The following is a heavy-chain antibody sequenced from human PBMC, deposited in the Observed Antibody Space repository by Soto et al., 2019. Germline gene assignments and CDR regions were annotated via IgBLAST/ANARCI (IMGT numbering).Heavy chain of an antibody. CDR3: ARDRGVCSAGTCYMFDY. CDR1: GYTFTSYD. D-gene: IGHD2-15*01. J-gene: IGHJ4*02. V-gene: IGHV1-46*01. CDR2: INPSGGST. Sequence: GASVKVSCKASGYTFTSYDMHWVRQAPGQGLEWMGLINPSGGSTSSAQRFQGRVSMTSDTSTSTVYMELSSLRSEDTAVYYCARDRGVCSAGTCYMFDYWGQGTLVTVSS.